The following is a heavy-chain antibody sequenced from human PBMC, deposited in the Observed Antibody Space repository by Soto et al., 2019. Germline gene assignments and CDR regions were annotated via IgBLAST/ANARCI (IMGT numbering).Heavy chain of an antibody. V-gene: IGHV3-7*01. CDR1: GFTFSSYW. J-gene: IGHJ3*02. Sequence: GGSLRLSCAASGFTFSSYWMSWVRQAPGKGLEWVANIKQDGSEKYYVDSAKGRFTISRDNAKNSLYLQMNSLRVEDTAVYYCARVAPSPSHAFETWGDGTMVSVSS. CDR2: IKQDGSEK. CDR3: ARVAPSPSHAFET.